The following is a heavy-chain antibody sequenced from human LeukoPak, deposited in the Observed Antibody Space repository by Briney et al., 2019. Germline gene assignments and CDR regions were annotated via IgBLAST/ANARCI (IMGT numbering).Heavy chain of an antibody. Sequence: GESLKISCKGSGYSFTSYWIGWVRQMPWKGLEWMGIIYPGDSDTRYSPSFQGQVTISDDNSISPAYLRWGSPKASETGLYYLWRLVGARRAFDSWGQGTMVTVSS. V-gene: IGHV5-51*01. CDR3: WRLVGARRAFDS. CDR1: GYSFTSYW. D-gene: IGHD1-26*01. CDR2: IYPGDSDT. J-gene: IGHJ3*02.